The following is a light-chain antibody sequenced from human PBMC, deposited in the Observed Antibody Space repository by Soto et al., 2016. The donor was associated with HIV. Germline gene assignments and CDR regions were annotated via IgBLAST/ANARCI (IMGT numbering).Light chain of an antibody. V-gene: IGKV1-9*01. Sequence: DIQLTQSPSFVSASVGDRVTITCRASQGMSSYLAWYQQKPGKAPELLIYAASTLHSGVPSRFSGSGSGTEFTLTISSLQPEDFAIHYCQHLNSFLPWTFGQGTKVEIK. J-gene: IGKJ1*01. CDR3: QHLNSFLPWT. CDR2: AAS. CDR1: QGMSSY.